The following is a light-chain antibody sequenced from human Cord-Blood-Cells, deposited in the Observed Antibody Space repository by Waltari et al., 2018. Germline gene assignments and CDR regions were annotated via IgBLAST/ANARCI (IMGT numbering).Light chain of an antibody. CDR2: DAS. CDR3: QQYDNLPRT. V-gene: IGKV1-33*01. CDR1: QDISNY. J-gene: IGKJ1*01. Sequence: DIQMTQSPSSLSASVGDRVTITCQASQDISNYLNWYQQKPRKAPKLLIYDASNLETGVPSRFSGSGSGTDFTFTISSLQPEDIATYYCQQYDNLPRTFGQGTKVEIK.